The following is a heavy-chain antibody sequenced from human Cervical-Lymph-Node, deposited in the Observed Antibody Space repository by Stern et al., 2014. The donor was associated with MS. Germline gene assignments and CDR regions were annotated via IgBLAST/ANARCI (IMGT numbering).Heavy chain of an antibody. J-gene: IGHJ4*02. CDR2: IWSDGSYQ. D-gene: IGHD5-18*01. CDR1: GFTFSNYG. Sequence: QVQLVQSGGGVVQPGRSLRLSCAASGFTFSNYGVPWVRQAPGKGLEWVAVIWSDGSYQYYTDSVKGRFIISRDNSKNTLYLQMNSLRGGDTAVYYCARGLSGMGRYFDYWGQGTLVTVSS. CDR3: ARGLSGMGRYFDY. V-gene: IGHV3-33*01.